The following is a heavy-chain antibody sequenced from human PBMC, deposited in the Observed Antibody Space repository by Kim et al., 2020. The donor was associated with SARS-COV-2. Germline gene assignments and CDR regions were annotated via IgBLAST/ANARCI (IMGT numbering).Heavy chain of an antibody. V-gene: IGHV3-30*07. D-gene: IGHD6-6*01. Sequence: KGRFTISRDNSKNTLNLQMNGLGAEDTAVYYCARDGGWSGAARRGAAFDIWGQGTMVTVSS. CDR3: ARDGGWSGAARRGAAFDI. J-gene: IGHJ3*02.